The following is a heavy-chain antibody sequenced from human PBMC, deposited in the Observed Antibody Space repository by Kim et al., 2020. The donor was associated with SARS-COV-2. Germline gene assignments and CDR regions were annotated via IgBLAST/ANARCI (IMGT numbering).Heavy chain of an antibody. D-gene: IGHD3-22*01. J-gene: IGHJ6*02. Sequence: SVKVSCKASGGTFSSYAISWVRQAPGQGLEWMGGIIPIFGTANYAQKFQGRVTITADESTSTAYMELSSLRSEDTAVYYCARCGGREGRGAYDSSGYYYAYHYYGMDVWGQGTTVTVSS. CDR2: IIPIFGTA. CDR1: GGTFSSYA. CDR3: ARCGGREGRGAYDSSGYYYAYHYYGMDV. V-gene: IGHV1-69*13.